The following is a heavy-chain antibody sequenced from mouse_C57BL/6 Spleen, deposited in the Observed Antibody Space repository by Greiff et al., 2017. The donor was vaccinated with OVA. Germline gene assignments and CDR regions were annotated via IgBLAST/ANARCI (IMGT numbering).Heavy chain of an antibody. Sequence: VQLQQSGPELVKPGASVKIPCKASGYTFTDYNMDWVKQSHGKSLEWIGDINPNNGGTIYNQKFKGKATLTVDKSSSTAYMELRSLTSEDTAVYYCAREGKGYGYDAGYAMDYWGQGTSVTVSS. D-gene: IGHD2-2*01. CDR3: AREGKGYGYDAGYAMDY. CDR1: GYTFTDYN. J-gene: IGHJ4*01. CDR2: INPNNGGT. V-gene: IGHV1-18*01.